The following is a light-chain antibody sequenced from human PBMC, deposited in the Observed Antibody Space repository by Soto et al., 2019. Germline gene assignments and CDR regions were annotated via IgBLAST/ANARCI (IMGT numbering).Light chain of an antibody. J-gene: IGKJ1*01. CDR1: QNVRSN. V-gene: IGKV3-15*01. Sequence: EILLSQSPATLSVSPGERATLSCRASQNVRSNLAWYQQKPGQAPRLLIYGASTRDTGIPARFSGRGSGTEFILTISRLQSEDFEVYYCQQYDDWPETFGQGTKVDIK. CDR3: QQYDDWPET. CDR2: GAS.